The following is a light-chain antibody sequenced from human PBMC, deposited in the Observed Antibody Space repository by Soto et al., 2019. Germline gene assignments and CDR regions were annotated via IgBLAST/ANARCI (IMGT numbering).Light chain of an antibody. V-gene: IGLV2-11*01. CDR3: SSYAGSNSVV. J-gene: IGLJ2*01. CDR2: DVS. CDR1: SSDVGGYNY. Sequence: QSVLTQPRSVSGSPGQSATISCTGTSSDVGGYNYVSWYQQHPGKAPKLMIYDVSTRPSGVPDRFSGSKSGNTASLTISGLQAEDEADYYCSSYAGSNSVVFGGGTKVTVL.